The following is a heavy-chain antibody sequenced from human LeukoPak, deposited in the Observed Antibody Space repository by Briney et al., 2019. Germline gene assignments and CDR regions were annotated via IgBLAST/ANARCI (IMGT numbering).Heavy chain of an antibody. CDR3: ARDYGGSSPFDY. Sequence: PGGSLRLSCAASGFTFSSYGMHWVRQAPGKGLEWVSSISSTGGTTYYADSVKGRFTISRDNAKNSLYLQMNSLRAEDTAVYYCARDYGGSSPFDYWGQGTLVTVSS. D-gene: IGHD4-23*01. CDR2: ISSTGGTT. V-gene: IGHV3-48*04. CDR1: GFTFSSYG. J-gene: IGHJ4*02.